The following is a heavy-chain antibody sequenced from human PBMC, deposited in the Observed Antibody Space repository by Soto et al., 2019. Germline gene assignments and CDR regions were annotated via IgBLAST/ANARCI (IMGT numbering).Heavy chain of an antibody. CDR1: GFTFSSYA. CDR2: ISYDGSNK. CDR3: ARDSITGTKGAFDI. D-gene: IGHD1-7*01. Sequence: GGSLRLSCAASGFTFSSYAMHWVRQAPGKGLEWVAVISYDGSNKYYADSVKGRFTISRDNSKNTLYLQMNSLRAEDTAVYYCARDSITGTKGAFDIWVQGTMVTVSS. V-gene: IGHV3-30*04. J-gene: IGHJ3*02.